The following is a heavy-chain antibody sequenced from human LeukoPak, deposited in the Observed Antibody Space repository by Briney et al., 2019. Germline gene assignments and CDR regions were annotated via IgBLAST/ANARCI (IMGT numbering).Heavy chain of an antibody. D-gene: IGHD6-19*01. V-gene: IGHV3-11*03. Sequence: GGSLRLSCADSGFTFSDYYMSWVRQALGEGLESVSYISSSSSYTKYSDSVKGRFTISRDNAKNSLFLQMNSRRAEDTAVYYCARHRLPVAGTPFDYWGQGTLATVSS. CDR2: ISSSSSYT. CDR3: ARHRLPVAGTPFDY. J-gene: IGHJ4*02. CDR1: GFTFSDYY.